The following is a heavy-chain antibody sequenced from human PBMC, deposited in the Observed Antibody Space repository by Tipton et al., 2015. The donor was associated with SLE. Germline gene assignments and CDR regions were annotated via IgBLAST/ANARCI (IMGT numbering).Heavy chain of an antibody. CDR3: ARERSSGWSGEVFDC. CDR2: ISYDGSNK. V-gene: IGHV3-30*03. J-gene: IGHJ4*02. Sequence: QLVQSGGGVVQPGRSLRLSCAASGFTFSSYGMHWVRQAPGKGLEWVAVISYDGSNKYYADSVKGRFTISRDNSKNTLYLQMNSLRAEDTAVYYCARERSSGWSGEVFDCWGQGTLVTVSS. CDR1: GFTFSSYG. D-gene: IGHD6-19*01.